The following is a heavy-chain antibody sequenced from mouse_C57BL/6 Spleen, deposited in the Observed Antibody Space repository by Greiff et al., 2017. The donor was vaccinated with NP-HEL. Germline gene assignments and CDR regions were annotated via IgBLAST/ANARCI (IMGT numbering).Heavy chain of an antibody. Sequence: EVKVVESGGGLVQPKGSLKLSCAASGFSFNTYAMNWVRQAPGKGLEWVARIRSKSNNYATYYADSVKDRFTISRDDSESMLYLQMNNLKTEDTAMYYCVRQITTVVADYAMDYWGQGTSVTVSS. J-gene: IGHJ4*01. CDR1: GFSFNTYA. V-gene: IGHV10-1*01. D-gene: IGHD1-1*01. CDR3: VRQITTVVADYAMDY. CDR2: IRSKSNNYAT.